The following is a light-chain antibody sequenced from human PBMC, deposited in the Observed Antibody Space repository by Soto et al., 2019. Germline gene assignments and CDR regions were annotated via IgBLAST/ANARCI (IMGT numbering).Light chain of an antibody. CDR2: GSS. CDR1: QSIGTN. CDR3: QQYDGWPRT. V-gene: IGKV3-15*01. J-gene: IGKJ2*01. Sequence: ETVMTQSPATLSVSPGDRFTLSCRASQSIGTNLLWLQQSPGQPPRLLISGSSDRVAGVPDRFSGSGSGTDFTLTISGLQSEDCAVYYCQQYDGWPRTFGQGNKLEIK.